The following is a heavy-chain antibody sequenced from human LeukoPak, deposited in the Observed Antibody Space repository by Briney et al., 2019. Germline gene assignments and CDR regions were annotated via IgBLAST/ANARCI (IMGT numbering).Heavy chain of an antibody. CDR1: GFTFSSYG. J-gene: IGHJ3*02. CDR2: ISYDGSNK. D-gene: IGHD6-13*01. CDR3: ARVEGIAAAGPLGLNAFDI. V-gene: IGHV3-30*03. Sequence: GGSLRLSCAASGFTFSSYGMHWVRQAPGKGLEWVAVISYDGSNKYYADSVKGRFTISRDNSKNTLYLQMNSLRAEDTAVYYCARVEGIAAAGPLGLNAFDIWGQGTMVTVSS.